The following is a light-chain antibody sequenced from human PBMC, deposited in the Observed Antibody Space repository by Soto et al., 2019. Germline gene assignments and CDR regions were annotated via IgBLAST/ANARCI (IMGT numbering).Light chain of an antibody. CDR2: DAS. CDR3: QQRSNWPLLT. J-gene: IGKJ4*01. V-gene: IGKV3-11*01. CDR1: QSVRSY. Sequence: EIVLTQSPATLSLSPGESATLSCRASQSVRSYLAWYRQKPGQAPRLLIYDASNRATGIPARFSGSGSGTDFTLTISSLEPEDVAVYYCQQRSNWPLLTFGGGTKVDIK.